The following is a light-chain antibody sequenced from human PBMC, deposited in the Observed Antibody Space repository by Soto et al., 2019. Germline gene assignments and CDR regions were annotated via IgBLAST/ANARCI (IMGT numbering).Light chain of an antibody. CDR1: QNVHIN. V-gene: IGKV3-15*01. J-gene: IGKJ2*01. Sequence: ETVMTQSPATLSVSPGDTATLSCRSSQNVHINLAWYQQKPGQAPTLLIYCVSARAPGVPARFSGAGSGTEFTLTIRHLQSADFAFYYSQQYEPWPRTFGQGTKVAIQ. CDR3: QQYEPWPRT. CDR2: CVS.